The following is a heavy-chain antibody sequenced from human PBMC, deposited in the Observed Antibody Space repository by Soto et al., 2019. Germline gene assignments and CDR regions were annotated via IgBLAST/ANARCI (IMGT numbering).Heavy chain of an antibody. CDR2: IIPILGIA. J-gene: IGHJ6*02. V-gene: IGHV1-69*04. CDR3: AREVVLTGYYGAMDV. D-gene: IGHD3-9*01. Sequence: SVKVSCKASGGTFSRYTMSWVRQAPGQGLEWMGRIIPILGIANYAQKFQGRVTITADKSTSTAYMELSSLRSEDTAVYYCAREVVLTGYYGAMDVWGQGTTVTLSS. CDR1: GGTFSRYT.